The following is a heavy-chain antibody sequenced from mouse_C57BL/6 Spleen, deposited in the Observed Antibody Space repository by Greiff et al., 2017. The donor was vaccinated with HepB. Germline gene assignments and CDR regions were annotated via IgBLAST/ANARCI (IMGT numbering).Heavy chain of an antibody. CDR3: TRRYYGSSYWYFDV. V-gene: IGHV1-15*01. CDR2: IDPETGGT. Sequence: QVQLKQSGAELVRPGASVTLSCKASGYTFTDYEMHWVKQTPVHGLEWIGAIDPETGGTAYNQKFKGKAILTADNSSSTAYMELRSLTSEDYAVDFCTRRYYGSSYWYFDVWGTGTTVTVSS. D-gene: IGHD1-1*01. CDR1: GYTFTDYE. J-gene: IGHJ1*03.